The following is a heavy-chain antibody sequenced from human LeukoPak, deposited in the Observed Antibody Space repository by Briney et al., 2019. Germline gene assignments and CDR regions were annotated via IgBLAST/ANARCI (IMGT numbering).Heavy chain of an antibody. D-gene: IGHD6-19*01. Sequence: PGGSLRLSCAASGFTVSSNYMSWLRQAPGKGLEGVAAISGSGGSTYYADSVKGRFTISRDNSKNTLYLQMNSLRAEDTAVYYCEKGDSSGWQYYYYGMDVWGQGTTVTVSS. CDR3: EKGDSSGWQYYYYGMDV. CDR1: GFTVSSNY. J-gene: IGHJ6*02. CDR2: ISGSGGST. V-gene: IGHV3-23*01.